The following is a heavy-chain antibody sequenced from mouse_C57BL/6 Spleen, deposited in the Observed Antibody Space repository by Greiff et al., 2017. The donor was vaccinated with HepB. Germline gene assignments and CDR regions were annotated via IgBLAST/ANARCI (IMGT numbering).Heavy chain of an antibody. J-gene: IGHJ4*01. CDR2: ISDGGSYT. V-gene: IGHV5-4*01. Sequence: DVMLVESGGGLVKPGGSLKLSCAASGFTFSSYAMSWVRQTPEKRLEWVATISDGGSYTYYPDNVKGRFTISRDNAKNNLYLQMSHLKSEDTAMYYCARDGDCGERLDYWGQGTSVTVSS. CDR1: GFTFSSYA. CDR3: ARDGDCGERLDY.